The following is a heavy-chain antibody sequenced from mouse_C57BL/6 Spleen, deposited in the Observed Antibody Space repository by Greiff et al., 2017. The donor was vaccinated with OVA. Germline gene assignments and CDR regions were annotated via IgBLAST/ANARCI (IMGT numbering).Heavy chain of an antibody. CDR2: IDPSDSET. Sequence: QVHVKQPGAELVRPGSSVKLSCKASGYTFTSYWMHWVKQRPIQGLEWIGNIDPSDSETHYNQKFKDKATLTVDKSSSTAYMQRSSLTSEDSAVYYCTREDYYGSSWFAYWGKGTLVTVSA. D-gene: IGHD1-1*01. CDR1: GYTFTSYW. V-gene: IGHV1-52*01. J-gene: IGHJ3*01. CDR3: TREDYYGSSWFAY.